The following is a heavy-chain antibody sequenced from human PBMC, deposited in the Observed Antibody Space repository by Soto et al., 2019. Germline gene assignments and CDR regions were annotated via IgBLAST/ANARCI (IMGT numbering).Heavy chain of an antibody. D-gene: IGHD2-8*02. J-gene: IGHJ5*02. CDR1: GGSISSGGYY. V-gene: IGHV4-31*03. CDR2: IYYSGNT. CDR3: ARDAAPVTEYCTAGDCPNWFDP. Sequence: SETLSLTCTVSGGSISSGGYYWSWIRQHPGKGLEWIGYIYYSGNTYYNPSLKSRVTISVDTSKNQFSLKLSSVTAADTAVYYCARDAAPVTEYCTAGDCPNWFDPWGQGTLVTVSS.